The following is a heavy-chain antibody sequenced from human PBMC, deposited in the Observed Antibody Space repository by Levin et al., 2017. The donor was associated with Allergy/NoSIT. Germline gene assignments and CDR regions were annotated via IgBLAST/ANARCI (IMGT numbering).Heavy chain of an antibody. CDR2: VSADGGLK. Sequence: GGSLRLSCAASGFTFRNYGMHWVRQAPGKGLEWVAVVSADGGLKFYADSVKGRFTISRDNSKNTLYVQMNNLRPEATAVYYCAKEYDSGAYYRAVKDGGQGTLVTVSS. V-gene: IGHV3-30*18. CDR1: GFTFRNYG. J-gene: IGHJ4*02. CDR3: AKEYDSGAYYRAVKD. D-gene: IGHD3-22*01.